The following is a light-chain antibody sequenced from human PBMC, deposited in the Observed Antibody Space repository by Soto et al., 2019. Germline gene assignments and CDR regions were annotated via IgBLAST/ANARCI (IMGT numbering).Light chain of an antibody. J-gene: IGKJ4*01. Sequence: EIVLTQSPATLSLSPGERAALSCSASQSVSSHLAWYPQKPGQAPSLLIYDASNRATGIPARFSGSGSGTDFTLIISSLEPEDLAVYYCQQRSNWPLTFGGGTKVEIK. V-gene: IGKV3-11*01. CDR3: QQRSNWPLT. CDR1: QSVSSH. CDR2: DAS.